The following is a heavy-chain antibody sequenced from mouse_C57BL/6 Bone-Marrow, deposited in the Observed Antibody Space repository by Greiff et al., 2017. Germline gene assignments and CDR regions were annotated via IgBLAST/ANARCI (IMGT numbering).Heavy chain of an antibody. Sequence: QVQLQQSGAELVKPGASVKMSCKASGYTFTSYWITWVKQRPGQGLEWIGDIYPTSGRTNYNEKFKGKAILTVDTSSNTAFMQLSSLTSEDAAVFYSARSGPRGRSFANGGQGTTLTVTS. D-gene: IGHD3-1*01. CDR3: ARSGPRGRSFAN. J-gene: IGHJ2*01. V-gene: IGHV1-55*01. CDR1: GYTFTSYW. CDR2: IYPTSGRT.